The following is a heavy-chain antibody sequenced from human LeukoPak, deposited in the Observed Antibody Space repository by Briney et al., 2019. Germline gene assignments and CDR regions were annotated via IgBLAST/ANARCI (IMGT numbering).Heavy chain of an antibody. CDR2: INGAGTST. Sequence: GGSLRLSCAASGGSISSYWMHWVRQAPGKGLVWVSHINGAGTSTSYADSVKGRFTISRDNAKNSLYLQMNSLRAEDTAVYYCARDPYSSGLKFDYWGQGTLVPVSS. CDR3: ARDPYSSGLKFDY. V-gene: IGHV3-74*01. J-gene: IGHJ4*02. D-gene: IGHD6-19*01. CDR1: GGSISSYW.